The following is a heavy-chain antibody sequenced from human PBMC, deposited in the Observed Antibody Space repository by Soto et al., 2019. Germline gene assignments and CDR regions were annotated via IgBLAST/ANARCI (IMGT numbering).Heavy chain of an antibody. Sequence: PSETLSLTYTVAGGSSSSGDDYWSWIPQPPGKGLEWIGYIYYSGSTYYNPSLKSRVTISVDTSKNQFSLKLSSVTAADTAVYYCARDPEGSGSLYHWGQGTLVTVSS. V-gene: IGHV4-30-4*01. D-gene: IGHD3-10*01. CDR1: GGSSSSGDDY. CDR3: ARDPEGSGSLYH. J-gene: IGHJ4*02. CDR2: IYYSGST.